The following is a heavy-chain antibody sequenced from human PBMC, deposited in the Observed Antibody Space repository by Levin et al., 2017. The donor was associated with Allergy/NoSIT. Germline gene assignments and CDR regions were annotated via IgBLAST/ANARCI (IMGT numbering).Heavy chain of an antibody. CDR1: GVSVSSGSYY. D-gene: IGHD5-12*01. CDR2: IFSTGST. J-gene: IGHJ4*02. V-gene: IGHV4-61*01. Sequence: SETLSLTCTVSGVSVSSGSYYWSWIRQPPGKGLEWVGYIFSTGSTNYNPSLKSRVTISVDTSKNQFSLKLTSVTAADTAMYYCARELGWLQGGGGIYYFDYWGQGSLVTVSS. CDR3: ARELGWLQGGGGIYYFDY.